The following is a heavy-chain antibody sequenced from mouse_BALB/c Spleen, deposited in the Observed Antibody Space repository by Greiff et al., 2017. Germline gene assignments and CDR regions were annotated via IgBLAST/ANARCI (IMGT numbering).Heavy chain of an antibody. CDR1: GYAFTSYN. Sequence: EVQLQQSGPELVKPGASVKVSCKASGYAFTSYNMYWVKQSHGKSLEWIGYIDPYNGGTSYNQKFKGKATLTVDKSSSTAYMHLNSLTSEDSAVYYCASDRWLRRGDYAMDYWGQGTSVTVAS. V-gene: IGHV1S135*01. D-gene: IGHD2-2*01. CDR2: IDPYNGGT. J-gene: IGHJ4*01. CDR3: ASDRWLRRGDYAMDY.